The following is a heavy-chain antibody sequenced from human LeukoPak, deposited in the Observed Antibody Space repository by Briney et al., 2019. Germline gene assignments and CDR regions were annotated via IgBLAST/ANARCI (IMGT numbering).Heavy chain of an antibody. Sequence: SCKASGGTFSSYAMSWVRQAPGKGLEWVSAIGGSGGSTYYADSVKGRFTTSRDNSKNTLYLQMNSLRAEDTAVYYCAKVRILVGSGSWDYWGQGTLVTVSS. V-gene: IGHV3-23*01. CDR3: AKVRILVGSGSWDY. CDR2: IGGSGGST. D-gene: IGHD3-10*01. CDR1: GGTFSSYA. J-gene: IGHJ4*02.